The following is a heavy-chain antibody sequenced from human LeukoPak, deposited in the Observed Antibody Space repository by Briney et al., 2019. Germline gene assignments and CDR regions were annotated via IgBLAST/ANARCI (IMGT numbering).Heavy chain of an antibody. Sequence: GGSLRLSCAASGFTFSSSAMAWVRHAPGKGLEWVSTISYSGSGTYYADSVRGRFTISKDHAKNTLYLQMSSLGADDTAVYYCAKHTHLDMAIDSWGQGALVTVSS. CDR3: AKHTHLDMAIDS. D-gene: IGHD5-24*01. J-gene: IGHJ4*02. CDR2: ISYSGSGT. V-gene: IGHV3-23*01. CDR1: GFTFSSSA.